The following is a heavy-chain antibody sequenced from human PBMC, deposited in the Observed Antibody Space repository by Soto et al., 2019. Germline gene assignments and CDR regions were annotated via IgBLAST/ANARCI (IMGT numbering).Heavy chain of an antibody. CDR2: IYTSGYT. D-gene: IGHD6-19*01. Sequence: SETLSLTCTVSGGSISTYYWNWIRQPAGKRLEWLGRIYTSGYTKYNPSLKSRVTMSLDTSKRQFSLKLSSVTAADTAVYCCARETVAGTDNWFDPWGQGSQGTVSS. CDR3: ARETVAGTDNWFDP. CDR1: GGSISTYY. J-gene: IGHJ5*02. V-gene: IGHV4-4*07.